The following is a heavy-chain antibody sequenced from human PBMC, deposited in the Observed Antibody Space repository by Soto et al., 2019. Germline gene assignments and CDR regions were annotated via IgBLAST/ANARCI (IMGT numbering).Heavy chain of an antibody. CDR2: ISSSSSTI. Sequence: EVQLVESGGGLVQPGGSLRLSCEASGFTLSSYSMNWARQAPGQGLEWVSYISSSSSTIYYADSVKGRFTISRDNAKNSPYLQMNSLRDEDTAVYYCARDNPRSSGWDVWGQGTTVTVSS. CDR1: GFTLSSYS. J-gene: IGHJ6*02. CDR3: ARDNPRSSGWDV. V-gene: IGHV3-48*02.